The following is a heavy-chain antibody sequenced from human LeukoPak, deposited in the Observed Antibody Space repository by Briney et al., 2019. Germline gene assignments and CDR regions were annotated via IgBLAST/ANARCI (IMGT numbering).Heavy chain of an antibody. Sequence: SETLSLTCTVSGGSISSYYWSWIRQPAGTALEWIGRIYTSGTITYNPSLKSRVTMSVDTSKNQFSLKLSSVTAADTAVYYCARDSGTTGQVKFDPWGQGTLVTVSS. D-gene: IGHD3-10*01. J-gene: IGHJ5*02. CDR2: IYTSGTI. V-gene: IGHV4-4*07. CDR3: ARDSGTTGQVKFDP. CDR1: GGSISSYY.